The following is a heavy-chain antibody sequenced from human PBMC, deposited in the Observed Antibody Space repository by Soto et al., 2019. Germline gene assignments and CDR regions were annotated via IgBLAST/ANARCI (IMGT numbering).Heavy chain of an antibody. J-gene: IGHJ5*02. V-gene: IGHV1-69*13. D-gene: IGHD1-26*01. CDR3: ARVIVENNWFDP. CDR1: GGTFSSYA. CDR2: IIPIFGTA. Sequence: ASVKVSCKASGGTFSSYAISWVRQAPGQGLEWMGGIIPIFGTANYAQKFQGRVTITADESTSTAYMELSSLRSEDTALYYCARVIVENNWFDPWGQGTLVTVSS.